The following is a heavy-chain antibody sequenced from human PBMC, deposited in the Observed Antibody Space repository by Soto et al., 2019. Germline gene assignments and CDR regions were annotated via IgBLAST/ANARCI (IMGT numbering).Heavy chain of an antibody. CDR1: GFALSSYG. CDR2: ISYNGNNK. D-gene: IGHD6-19*01. CDR3: AKDRGHLAVAAITGGGDFDK. V-gene: IGHV3-30*18. J-gene: IGHJ3*01. Sequence: QIQLVEAGGGVVQPGTSQKLSCTASGFALSSYGMHWVRQAPGKGLEWVSVISYNGNNKYYADSVRGRFTISRDKSRSTLYLQMDRRRPDDTAVYYCAKDRGHLAVAAITGGGDFDKWGQGTTVTVSS.